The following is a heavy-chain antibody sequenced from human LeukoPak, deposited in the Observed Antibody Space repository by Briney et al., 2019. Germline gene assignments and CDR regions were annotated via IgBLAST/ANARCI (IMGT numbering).Heavy chain of an antibody. CDR3: ARDSNTYGYDH. CDR1: GYTFSSYG. J-gene: IGHJ5*02. V-gene: IGHV1-18*01. CDR2: ISAYNGDT. Sequence: ASVKVSCKASGYTFSSYGFNWVRQAPGQGLEWMGWISAYNGDTNYAQKLQGRVTMTTDTSTSTVYMEVRSLRSDDTAVYYCARDSNTYGYDHWGQGTLVTVSS. D-gene: IGHD5-18*01.